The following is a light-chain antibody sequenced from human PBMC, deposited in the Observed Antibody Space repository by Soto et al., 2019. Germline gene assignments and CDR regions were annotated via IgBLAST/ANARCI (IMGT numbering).Light chain of an antibody. CDR3: SSYTNSVALVV. CDR1: SSDIGGYKY. J-gene: IGLJ2*01. CDR2: DVT. V-gene: IGLV2-14*01. Sequence: QSVLTQPASVSGSPGQSITISCTGTSSDIGGYKYVSWYQQHPGKAPKLMIYDVTNRPSGVSNRFSGSKSGNTASLTISGLQAEDEADYYCSSYTNSVALVVFGGGTKLTVL.